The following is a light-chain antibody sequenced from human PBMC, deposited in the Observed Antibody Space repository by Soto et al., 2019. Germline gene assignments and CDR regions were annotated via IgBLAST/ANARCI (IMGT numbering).Light chain of an antibody. V-gene: IGLV2-8*01. CDR3: SSYAGSNSVV. Sequence: QSALTQPPSASGSPGQSVTLSCTGTSSDVGGYNYVSWYQQHPGKAPKLMIYEVSKRPSGVPDRCSGSKSGNTASLTVSGLQAEDGADYYCSSYAGSNSVVFGGGTKLTVL. CDR2: EVS. J-gene: IGLJ2*01. CDR1: SSDVGGYNY.